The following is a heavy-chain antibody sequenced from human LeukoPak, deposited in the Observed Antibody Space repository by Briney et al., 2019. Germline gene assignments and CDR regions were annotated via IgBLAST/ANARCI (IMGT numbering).Heavy chain of an antibody. J-gene: IGHJ5*02. CDR2: ISGSGEST. CDR1: GFIFSNYA. Sequence: GGSLRLSCAASGFIFSNYAITWIRQAPGKGLEWVSEISGSGESTYYGDSVKGRFTISRDNSKNTLYLQIDGLRADDTAVYHCAKGASSGWLLYWFAPWGQGTLVTVSS. V-gene: IGHV3-23*01. D-gene: IGHD6-19*01. CDR3: AKGASSGWLLYWFAP.